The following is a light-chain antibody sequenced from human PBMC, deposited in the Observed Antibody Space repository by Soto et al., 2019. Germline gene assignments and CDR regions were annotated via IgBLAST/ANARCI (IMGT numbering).Light chain of an antibody. Sequence: QSVLTQPPSVSGAPGQRLTISCAGTSSNIGAGFDVHWYQQLPGTAPKLLIYANDDRPSGVPDRFSGSTSGTSASLAITGLQAEDAADYYCSSYTSSSTHYVFGTGTKVTVL. CDR2: AND. J-gene: IGLJ1*01. V-gene: IGLV1-40*01. CDR3: SSYTSSSTHYV. CDR1: SSNIGAGFD.